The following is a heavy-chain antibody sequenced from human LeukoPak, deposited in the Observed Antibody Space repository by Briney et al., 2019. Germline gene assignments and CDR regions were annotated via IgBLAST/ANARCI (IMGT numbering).Heavy chain of an antibody. CDR1: GFTFSSYA. CDR2: ISYDGSNK. D-gene: IGHD3-3*01. J-gene: IGHJ6*03. CDR3: AKLRIFGVPYYMDV. Sequence: GRSLRLSCAASGFTFSSYAMHWVRQAPGKGLEWVAVISYDGSNKYYADSVKGRFTISRDNSKNTLYLQMNSLRAEDTAVYYCAKLRIFGVPYYMDVWGKGTTVTVSS. V-gene: IGHV3-30-3*02.